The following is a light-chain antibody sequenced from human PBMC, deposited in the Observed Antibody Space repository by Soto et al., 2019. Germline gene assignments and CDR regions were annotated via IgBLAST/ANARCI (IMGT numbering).Light chain of an antibody. CDR2: AAS. V-gene: IGKV1-39*01. Sequence: DIQMTQSPSSLSASVGDRVTITCRASQSISNYLNWYQQKPGKAPKVLIYAASNLQSGVPSRFSGSGSGTDFTLTISSLQPEDFATYFCQQLNSYPITFGQGTRLEIK. J-gene: IGKJ5*01. CDR1: QSISNY. CDR3: QQLNSYPIT.